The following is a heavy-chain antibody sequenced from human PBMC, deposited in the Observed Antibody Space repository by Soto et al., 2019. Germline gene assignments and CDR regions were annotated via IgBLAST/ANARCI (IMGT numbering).Heavy chain of an antibody. Sequence: EVQLVESGGGLIQPGGSLRLSCAASGFTVSSNYMSWVRQAPGKGLEWVSVIYSGGSTYYADSVKGRFTISRDNSKNTLYLQMNSLRAEDTAVYYCARVGVAARGYYYYGMDVWGQGTTVTLSS. D-gene: IGHD6-6*01. CDR2: IYSGGST. CDR3: ARVGVAARGYYYYGMDV. J-gene: IGHJ6*02. CDR1: GFTVSSNY. V-gene: IGHV3-53*01.